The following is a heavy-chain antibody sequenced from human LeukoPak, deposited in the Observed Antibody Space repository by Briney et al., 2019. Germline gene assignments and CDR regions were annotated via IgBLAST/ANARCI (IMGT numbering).Heavy chain of an antibody. D-gene: IGHD4-23*01. Sequence: GGSLRLSCAASGFTFSSYAMNWVRQAPGKGLEWVSFISGSGDTTYYADSVKGRFTISRDSSKNTLYLQMNSLRAEDTAVYYCAKAVTVDGAFDIWGQGTMVTVSS. V-gene: IGHV3-23*01. CDR3: AKAVTVDGAFDI. CDR1: GFTFSSYA. CDR2: ISGSGDTT. J-gene: IGHJ3*02.